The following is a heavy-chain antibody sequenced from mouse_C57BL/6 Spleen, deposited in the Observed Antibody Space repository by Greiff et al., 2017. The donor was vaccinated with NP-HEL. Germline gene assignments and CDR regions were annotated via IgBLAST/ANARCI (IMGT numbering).Heavy chain of an antibody. CDR1: GYTFTSYW. CDR3: ARADYFLDY. CDR2: IDPSDSYT. Sequence: QVQLQQPGAELVMPGASVKLSCKASGYTFTSYWMHWVKQRPGQGLEWIGEIDPSDSYTNYNQKFKGKSTLTVDKSSSTAYMQLSSLTSEDSAVYYCARADYFLDYWGQGTTLTVSS. V-gene: IGHV1-69*01. J-gene: IGHJ2*01. D-gene: IGHD1-1*01.